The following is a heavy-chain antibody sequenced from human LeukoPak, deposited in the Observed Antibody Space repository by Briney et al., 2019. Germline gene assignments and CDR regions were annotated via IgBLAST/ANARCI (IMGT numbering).Heavy chain of an antibody. V-gene: IGHV3-30*04. CDR3: ARPSYGGNSEVDY. Sequence: PGGSLRLSCAASGFTFSNFAMHWVRQAPGKGLEWVAVISYDGSIKYYADSVKGRFTISRDNSKNTLYLQMNSLRAEDTAVYYCARPSYGGNSEVDYWGQGTLVIVSS. D-gene: IGHD4-23*01. CDR2: ISYDGSIK. J-gene: IGHJ4*02. CDR1: GFTFSNFA.